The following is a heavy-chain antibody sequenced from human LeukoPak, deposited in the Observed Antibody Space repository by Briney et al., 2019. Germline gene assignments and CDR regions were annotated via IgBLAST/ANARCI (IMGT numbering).Heavy chain of an antibody. CDR2: ISYGGSNY. J-gene: IGHJ6*03. CDR3: ARRDYYYKSRAPDWYYIDI. CDR1: GFTFSSYA. D-gene: IGHD3-22*01. V-gene: IGHV3-30*01. Sequence: GGSLRLSCAASGFTFSSYAMHWVRQAPGKGLEWVAVISYGGSNYFYADSVKGRFTISRDNSKNTLYLQMNSLRAEDTALYYCARRDYYYKSRAPDWYYIDIWGKGTTVTVSS.